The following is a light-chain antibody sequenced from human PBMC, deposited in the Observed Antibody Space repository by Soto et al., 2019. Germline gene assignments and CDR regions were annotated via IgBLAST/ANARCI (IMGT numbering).Light chain of an antibody. V-gene: IGKV3-20*01. CDR2: GAS. CDR1: QRVSSSF. J-gene: IGKJ4*01. CDR3: QQYDNSPLT. Sequence: EIVLTQSPGTLSLSPGERATLSCRASQRVSSSFLAWYQQKPGQAPRLLIYGASSWATGIPDRFSGSGSGTHFTLTISRLEPEDFAVYYCQQYDNSPLTFGGGTKGEIK.